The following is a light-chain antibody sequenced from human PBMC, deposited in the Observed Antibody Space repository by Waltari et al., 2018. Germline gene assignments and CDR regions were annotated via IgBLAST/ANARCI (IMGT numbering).Light chain of an antibody. Sequence: SYVLTQPPSVSVAPGQTARITCGGNNIGSKSVHWYQQKPGQAPVLVVYDESDRPSGIPERVPGSNSGNTATLTSSRVEAGDEADYYCQVWDSSSDHPVFGGGTKLTVL. CDR2: DES. J-gene: IGLJ3*02. CDR1: NIGSKS. V-gene: IGLV3-21*02. CDR3: QVWDSSSDHPV.